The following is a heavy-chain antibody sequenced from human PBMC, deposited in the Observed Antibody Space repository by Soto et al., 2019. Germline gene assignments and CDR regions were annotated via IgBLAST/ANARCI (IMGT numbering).Heavy chain of an antibody. V-gene: IGHV4-31*03. CDR2: IYYSGST. CDR3: ALLDDYGDSYYFDY. Sequence: QVQLQESGPGLVKPSQTLSLTCTVSGGSISSGGYYWSWIRQHPGKGLAWIGYIYYSGSTYYNPSLKSRVTISVDTSKNQFSLKLSSVTAADTAVDYCALLDDYGDSYYFDYWGQGTLVSVSS. CDR1: GGSISSGGYY. J-gene: IGHJ4*02. D-gene: IGHD4-17*01.